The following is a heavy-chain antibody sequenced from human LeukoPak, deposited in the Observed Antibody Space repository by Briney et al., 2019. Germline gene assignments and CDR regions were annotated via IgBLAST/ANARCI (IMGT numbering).Heavy chain of an antibody. J-gene: IGHJ4*02. V-gene: IGHV3-30-3*01. Sequence: PGGSLRLSCAASGFTFNSYAMHWVRQAPGKGLEWVAVISYDGSNKYYADSVKGRFTISRDNSKNTLYLQMNSLRAEDTAVYYCAREGYSSGHFDYWGQGTLVTVSS. CDR3: AREGYSSGHFDY. CDR2: ISYDGSNK. CDR1: GFTFNSYA. D-gene: IGHD6-19*01.